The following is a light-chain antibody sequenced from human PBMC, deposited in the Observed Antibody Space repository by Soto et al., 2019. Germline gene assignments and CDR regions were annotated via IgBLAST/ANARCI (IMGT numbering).Light chain of an antibody. Sequence: DIVLTQSPDSLAVSLGERATINCKSSQSVLYSSNSKNYLAWYQQKPGQTPSLLIYWASVRESGVPDRFSGSGSATDFNLTINSLQAEDVADYYCQQYYSSPLTFGGGIKVEIK. J-gene: IGKJ4*01. CDR1: QSVLYSSNSKNY. CDR2: WAS. V-gene: IGKV4-1*01. CDR3: QQYYSSPLT.